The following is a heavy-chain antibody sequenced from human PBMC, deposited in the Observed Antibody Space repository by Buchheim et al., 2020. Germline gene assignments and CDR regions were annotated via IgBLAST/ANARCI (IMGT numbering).Heavy chain of an antibody. CDR2: INPSVCST. V-gene: IGHV1-46*01. J-gene: IGHJ4*02. CDR1: GYTFTSYY. Sequence: QVQLVQSGAEVKKPGASVKVSCKASGYTFTSYYMHWVRQAPGQGLEWMGIINPSVCSTSSAQKFQGRVTMTRDPSTAKVYMELSSLRSEDTAVYYCARDPRDILTAGWDYWGQGTL. D-gene: IGHD3-9*01. CDR3: ARDPRDILTAGWDY.